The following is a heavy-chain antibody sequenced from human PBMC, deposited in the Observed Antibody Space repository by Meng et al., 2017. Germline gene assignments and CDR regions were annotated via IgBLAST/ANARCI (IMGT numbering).Heavy chain of an antibody. CDR3: ARGYYGSGLFDP. CDR2: RNPNSGNT. V-gene: IGHV1-8*01. CDR1: RSTFTSHD. Sequence: HVQLVPRGAELKRPRSSTKLSCRASRSTFTSHDINWGRPATGQGLEWMGWRNPNSGNTGYAQKFQGRVTITRNTSISTAYMELSSLRSEDTAVYYCARGYYGSGLFDPWGQGTLVTVSS. J-gene: IGHJ5*02. D-gene: IGHD3-10*01.